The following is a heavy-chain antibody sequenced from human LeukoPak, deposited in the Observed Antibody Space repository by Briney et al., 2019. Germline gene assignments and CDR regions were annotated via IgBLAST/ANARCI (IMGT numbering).Heavy chain of an antibody. CDR3: ARVGDDFWSSPTDYGMDV. Sequence: PGGSLRLSCAASGFTFSNYRMTWVRQAPGKGLEWVAVISYDGSNKYYADSVKGRFTISRDNSKNTLYLQMNSLRAEDTAVYYCARVGDDFWSSPTDYGMDVWGQGTTVTVSS. J-gene: IGHJ6*02. D-gene: IGHD3-3*01. CDR1: GFTFSNYR. V-gene: IGHV3-30*03. CDR2: ISYDGSNK.